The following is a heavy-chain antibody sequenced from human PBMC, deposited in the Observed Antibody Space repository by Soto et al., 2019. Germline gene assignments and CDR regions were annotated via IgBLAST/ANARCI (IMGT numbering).Heavy chain of an antibody. D-gene: IGHD6-6*01. CDR1: GGSFSGYY. Sequence: PSETLSLTCAVYGGSFSGYYWSWIRQPPGKWLEWIGEINHSGSTNYNPSLKSRVTISVDTSKNQFSLKLSPVTAADTAVYYCARGLIAARNLDYWGQGXLVTVYS. CDR2: INHSGST. CDR3: ARGLIAARNLDY. V-gene: IGHV4-34*01. J-gene: IGHJ4*02.